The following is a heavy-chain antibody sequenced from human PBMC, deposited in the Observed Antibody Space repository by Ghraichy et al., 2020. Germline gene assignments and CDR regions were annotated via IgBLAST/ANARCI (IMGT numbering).Heavy chain of an antibody. V-gene: IGHV4-34*01. CDR1: GGSFSGYY. CDR3: ARLGRGKGRPQTYVLRYFASYP. J-gene: IGHJ5*02. D-gene: IGHD3-9*01. CDR2: VNHSGST. Sequence: SETLSLTCAVYGGSFSGYYWSWIRQPPGKGLEWIGEVNHSGSTNYNPSLKSRVTISVDTSKNQFSLKLSSVTAADTAVYYCARLGRGKGRPQTYVLRYFASYPCGQGTLVTVSS.